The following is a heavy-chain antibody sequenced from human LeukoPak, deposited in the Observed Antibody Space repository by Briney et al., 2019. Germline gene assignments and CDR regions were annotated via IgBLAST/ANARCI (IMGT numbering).Heavy chain of an antibody. CDR1: GDSISNHIYY. V-gene: IGHV4-39*01. CDR3: ARLRALSGHRGAFDI. J-gene: IGHJ3*02. CDR2: VYYTGNA. Sequence: SETLSLTCAVSGDSISNHIYYWDWIRQTPGKGLEWIGAVYYTGNAYYNPSLKSRVTISVDTSDNRFSLHLSSVNAADTAIHYCARLRALSGHRGAFDIWGQGTLVTVSS. D-gene: IGHD5/OR15-5a*01.